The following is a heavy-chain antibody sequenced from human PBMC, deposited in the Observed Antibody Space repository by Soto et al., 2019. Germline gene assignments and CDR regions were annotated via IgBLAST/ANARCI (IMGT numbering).Heavy chain of an antibody. CDR1: GFTFSSYS. V-gene: IGHV3-21*01. Sequence: EVQLVESGGGLVKPGGSLRLSCAASGFTFSSYSMNWVRQAPGKGLEWVSSISSSSSYIYYADSVKGRFTTSSDNAKKSLYLQMNGQRAEDTAVYYCARGPSVVVAANLDYWGQGTLVTVSA. CDR3: ARGPSVVVAANLDY. J-gene: IGHJ4*02. CDR2: ISSSSSYI. D-gene: IGHD2-15*01.